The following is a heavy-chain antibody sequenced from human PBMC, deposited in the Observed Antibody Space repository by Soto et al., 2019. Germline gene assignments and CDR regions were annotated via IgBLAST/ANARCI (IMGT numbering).Heavy chain of an antibody. D-gene: IGHD3-9*01. J-gene: IGHJ4*02. Sequence: QVRLQESGPGLVKPSETLSLTCTVSGGSISSYYWSWIRQPPGKGLEWIGYIYYSGSTNYNPSLKSRVTISVDTSKNQFSLKLSSVTAADTAVYYCARGQYYDILTGYYPQFDYWGQGTLVTVSS. CDR3: ARGQYYDILTGYYPQFDY. CDR1: GGSISSYY. V-gene: IGHV4-59*01. CDR2: IYYSGST.